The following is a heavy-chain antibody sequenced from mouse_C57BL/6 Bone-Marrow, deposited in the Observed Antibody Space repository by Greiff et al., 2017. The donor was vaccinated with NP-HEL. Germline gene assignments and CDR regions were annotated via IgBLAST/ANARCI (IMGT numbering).Heavy chain of an antibody. CDR3: AKWRITTVGAGAMDY. D-gene: IGHD1-1*01. Sequence: VKLMESGPGLVAPSQSLSITCTVSGFSLTSYGVSWVRQPPGKGLEWLGVIWGEGSTNYHSALISNLSISKDNYKCQVFLTLNSLQTDDTATYYCAKWRITTVGAGAMDYWGQGTSVTVSS. CDR1: GFSLTSYG. V-gene: IGHV2-3*01. J-gene: IGHJ4*01. CDR2: IWGEGST.